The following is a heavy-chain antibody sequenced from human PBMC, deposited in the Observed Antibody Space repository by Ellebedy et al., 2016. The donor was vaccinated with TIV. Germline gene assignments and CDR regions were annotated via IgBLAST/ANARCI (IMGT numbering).Heavy chain of an antibody. D-gene: IGHD3-10*01. V-gene: IGHV4-39*01. J-gene: IGHJ4*02. CDR3: ARRKTFYDVSGGQFPASYFDY. CDR1: GGSISTSSYY. CDR2: VYYSGST. Sequence: SETLSLTCTVSGGSISTSSYYWTWIRQPPGTGLEWIGSVYYSGSTYYNPSLKSRLAISVDPSRNQFSLNLNSLTAADTAVYYCARRKTFYDVSGGQFPASYFDYWGQGTLVTVSS.